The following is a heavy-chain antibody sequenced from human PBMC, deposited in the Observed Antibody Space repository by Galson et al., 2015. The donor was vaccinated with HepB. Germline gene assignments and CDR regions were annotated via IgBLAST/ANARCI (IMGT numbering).Heavy chain of an antibody. CDR2: ILHDGTKK. CDR3: AGRGESGSYSFDP. Sequence: SLRLSCAVSGITVSSYGMQWVRQAPGKGLEWVTHILHDGTKKYYASSVKDRFTISRDNSKNTLYLQMNSLRTEDTAVYYCAGRGESGSYSFDPWGQGTQVTVSS. V-gene: IGHV3-33*03. J-gene: IGHJ5*02. D-gene: IGHD3-10*01. CDR1: GITVSSYG.